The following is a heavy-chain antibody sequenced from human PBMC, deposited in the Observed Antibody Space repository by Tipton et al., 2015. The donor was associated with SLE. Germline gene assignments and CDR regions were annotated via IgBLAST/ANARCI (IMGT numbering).Heavy chain of an antibody. D-gene: IGHD6-19*01. Sequence: SLRLSCTASGFIFSDYAMSWVRQAPGKGLEWVSAVSSSGDNTYYADSVKGRFTISRDNSKNTLFLQMNSLRAEDTAIYYCATRQGSGWYQSFDYWGQGSLVTVSS. CDR1: GFIFSDYA. CDR3: ATRQGSGWYQSFDY. CDR2: VSSSGDNT. J-gene: IGHJ4*02. V-gene: IGHV3-23*01.